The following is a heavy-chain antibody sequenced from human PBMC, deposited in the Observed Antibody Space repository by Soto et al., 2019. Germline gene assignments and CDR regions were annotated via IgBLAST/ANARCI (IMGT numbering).Heavy chain of an antibody. Sequence: GGSLRLSCAASGFTFSTYWMSWVRQAPGKGLEWVANIKEDGSEKYHVDSVEGRFTISRDNAKNSLYLQMTSLRAEDTALYYCAGGWGYFDSSGFPYLYAMDVWGQGTTVTVSS. J-gene: IGHJ6*02. CDR3: AGGWGYFDSSGFPYLYAMDV. CDR1: GFTFSTYW. V-gene: IGHV3-7*01. D-gene: IGHD3-22*01. CDR2: IKEDGSEK.